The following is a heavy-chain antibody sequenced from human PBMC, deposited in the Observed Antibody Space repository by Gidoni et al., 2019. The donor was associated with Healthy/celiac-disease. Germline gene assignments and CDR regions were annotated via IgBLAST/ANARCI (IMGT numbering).Heavy chain of an antibody. CDR1: GGTFSSYA. J-gene: IGHJ4*02. CDR3: ARDSIPHYYGSGSYNYFDY. V-gene: IGHV1-69*01. CDR2: IIPIFGTA. D-gene: IGHD3-10*01. Sequence: QVQLVQSGAAVKTPGSSVKVSCKASGGTFSSYAISWVRQAPGQGLEWMGGIIPIFGTANYAQKFQGRVTITADESTSTAYMELSSLRSEDTAVYYCARDSIPHYYGSGSYNYFDYWGQGTLVTVSS.